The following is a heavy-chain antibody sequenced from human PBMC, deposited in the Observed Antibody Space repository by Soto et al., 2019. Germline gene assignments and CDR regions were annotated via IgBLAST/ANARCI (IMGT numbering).Heavy chain of an antibody. D-gene: IGHD6-19*01. CDR3: ARDRATQVPGTGWFGP. Sequence: QVQLVQSGAEEKKPGASVKVSCKASGYTFTTYAMHWVRQAPGHRLEWMGWINAGNGNTKYSQKFQGRVTITRDTSASTAYMELSSLRSEDTAVYYCARDRATQVPGTGWFGPWGQGSLVTVSS. CDR2: INAGNGNT. V-gene: IGHV1-3*05. CDR1: GYTFTTYA. J-gene: IGHJ5*02.